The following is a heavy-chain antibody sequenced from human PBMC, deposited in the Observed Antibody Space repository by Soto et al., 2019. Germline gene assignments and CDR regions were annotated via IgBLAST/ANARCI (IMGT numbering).Heavy chain of an antibody. D-gene: IGHD2-2*01. V-gene: IGHV3-21*01. CDR3: ARVVVVPGSVIDY. CDR1: GFTFSSYS. CDR2: ISSSSSYI. Sequence: EVQLVESGGGLVKPGGSLRLSCAASGFTFSSYSMNWVRQAPGKGLEWVSSISSSSSYIYYADSVQGRFTILRDNAKNSLHLQMNSLRAEDTAVYYCARVVVVPGSVIDYWGQGTLVTVSS. J-gene: IGHJ4*02.